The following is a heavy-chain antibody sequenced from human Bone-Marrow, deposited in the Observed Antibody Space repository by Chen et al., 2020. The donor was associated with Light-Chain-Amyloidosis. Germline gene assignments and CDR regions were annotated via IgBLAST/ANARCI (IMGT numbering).Heavy chain of an antibody. V-gene: IGHV5-51*01. CDR3: ARRRDGYNFDY. D-gene: IGHD5-12*01. CDR2: NYPDDSDA. J-gene: IGHJ4*02. Sequence: EVQLEQSGPEVKKPGESLKISCKGSGYTFPNYWIGWVRQMPGKGLEWMGGNYPDDSDARYSPSLEGQVTISADKSITTAYLQWRSLNASDTAMYYCARRRDGYNFDYWGQGTLVTVSS. CDR1: GYTFPNYW.